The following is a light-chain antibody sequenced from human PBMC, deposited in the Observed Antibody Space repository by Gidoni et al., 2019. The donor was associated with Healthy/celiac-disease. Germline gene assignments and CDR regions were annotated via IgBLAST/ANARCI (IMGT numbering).Light chain of an antibody. CDR1: QDIRKY. CDR2: EAS. Sequence: DIQMTQSPSSLSVSVGDRVTITCQSSQDIRKYLNWYQQKPGKAPKHLIYEASNLETGVPSRYSGSGSGTDCTFTNSNLQPEDIATYYCQQYDNLPRSTFGQGTKLEIK. V-gene: IGKV1-33*01. J-gene: IGKJ2*01. CDR3: QQYDNLPRST.